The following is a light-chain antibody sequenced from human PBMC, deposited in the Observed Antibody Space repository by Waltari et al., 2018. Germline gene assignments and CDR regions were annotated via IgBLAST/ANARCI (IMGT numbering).Light chain of an antibody. CDR3: QQYGSSPWT. V-gene: IGKV3-20*01. J-gene: IGKJ1*01. CDR1: QSVSSSY. CDR2: GTS. Sequence: EIVFTQSPGTLSLSPGERATLSGRASQSVSSSYLAWYQQKPGQAPRLLIYGTSSRATGIPDRFSGSGSGTDFTLTISRLEPEDVAVYYCQQYGSSPWTFGQGTKVEIK.